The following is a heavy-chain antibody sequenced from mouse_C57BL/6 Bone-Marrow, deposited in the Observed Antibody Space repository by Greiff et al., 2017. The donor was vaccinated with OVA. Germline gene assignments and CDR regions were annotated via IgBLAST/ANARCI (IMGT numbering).Heavy chain of an antibody. J-gene: IGHJ4*01. V-gene: IGHV5-16*01. CDR1: GFTFSDYY. Sequence: EVQLVESEGGLVQPGSSMKLSCTASGFTFSDYYMAWVRQVPEKGLEWVANITNDGSSHYYLDSLKSRFIISRDNAKNILYLQMSSLKSEDTATYYCAREGGNYVSYAMDYWGQGTSVTVSS. CDR3: AREGGNYVSYAMDY. CDR2: ITNDGSSH. D-gene: IGHD2-1*01.